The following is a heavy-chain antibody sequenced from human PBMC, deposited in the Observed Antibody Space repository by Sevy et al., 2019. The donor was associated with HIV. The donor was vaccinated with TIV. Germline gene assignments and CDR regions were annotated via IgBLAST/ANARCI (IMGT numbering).Heavy chain of an antibody. CDR2: IFESGST. D-gene: IGHD4-17*01. CDR3: ARHGAYGDDVSNDPPLDY. V-gene: IGHV4-59*08. Sequence: SESLSLTCTVTGGSISSSYWSCIRQPPGKGLEWIGNIFESGSTNYNPSLKSRVTISLDTSKSHYSLNLNSVTAADTVVHYCARHGAYGDDVSNDPPLDYWGRGIKVAVSS. J-gene: IGHJ4*01. CDR1: GGSISSSY.